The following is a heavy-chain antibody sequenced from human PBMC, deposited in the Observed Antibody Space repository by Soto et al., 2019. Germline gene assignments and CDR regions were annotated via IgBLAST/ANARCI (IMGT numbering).Heavy chain of an antibody. CDR3: ARGTGGDSPLYYYGMDV. J-gene: IGHJ6*02. Sequence: ASVKVSCKASGYTFTGYYMHWVRQAPGQGLEWMGWINPNSGGTNYAQKFQGWVTMTRDTSISTAYMELSRLRSDDTAVYYCARGTGGDSPLYYYGMDVWGQGTTVTVSS. CDR2: INPNSGGT. D-gene: IGHD2-21*02. CDR1: GYTFTGYY. V-gene: IGHV1-2*04.